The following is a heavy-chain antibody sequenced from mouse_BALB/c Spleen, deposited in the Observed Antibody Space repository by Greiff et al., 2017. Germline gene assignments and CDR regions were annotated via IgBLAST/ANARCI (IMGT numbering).Heavy chain of an antibody. CDR1: GFSLTSYG. J-gene: IGHJ3*01. V-gene: IGHV2-9*02. CDR2: IWAGGST. Sequence: VQVVESGPGLVAPSQSLSITCTVSGFSLTSYGVHWVRQPPGKGLEWLGVIWAGGSTNYNSALMSRLSISKDNSKSQVFLKMNSLQTDDTAMYYCARDHDDYDGAWFAYWGQGTLVTVSA. CDR3: ARDHDDYDGAWFAY. D-gene: IGHD2-4*01.